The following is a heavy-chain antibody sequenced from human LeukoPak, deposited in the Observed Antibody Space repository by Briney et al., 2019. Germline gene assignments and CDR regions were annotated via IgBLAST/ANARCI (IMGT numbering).Heavy chain of an antibody. J-gene: IGHJ4*02. CDR3: ARLSPYLGAGSSAFPDDY. CDR2: ISYTGST. D-gene: IGHD3-10*01. Sequence: SETLSLTCTVSGGSISTTTYYWGWLRQPPGKGLEWIGSISYTGSTYYNPSLKTRVTTSVDTSKNQFSLRLSSVTAADTAVYYCARLSPYLGAGSSAFPDDYWGQGTLVTVSS. V-gene: IGHV4-39*01. CDR1: GGSISTTTYY.